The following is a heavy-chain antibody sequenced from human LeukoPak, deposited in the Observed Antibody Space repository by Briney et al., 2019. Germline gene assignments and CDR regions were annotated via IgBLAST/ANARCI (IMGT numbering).Heavy chain of an antibody. Sequence: ASVKVSCKASGYTFTGYYMHWVRQAPGQGLEWMGWINPNTDGTNYAQNFQGRVTMTRDTSINTAYMELTRLRRDDTAVYYCAMSLDILTGYFHYWGQGSLVTVSS. CDR1: GYTFTGYY. CDR3: AMSLDILTGYFHY. CDR2: INPNTDGT. V-gene: IGHV1-2*02. J-gene: IGHJ4*02. D-gene: IGHD3-9*01.